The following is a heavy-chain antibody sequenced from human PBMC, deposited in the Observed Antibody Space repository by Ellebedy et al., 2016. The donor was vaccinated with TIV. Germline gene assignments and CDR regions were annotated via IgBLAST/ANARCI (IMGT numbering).Heavy chain of an antibody. CDR1: GGSISSYY. D-gene: IGHD6-19*01. J-gene: IGHJ5*02. Sequence: SETLSLTXTASGGSISSYYWSWIRQPPGKGLEWIGYIYYSGSTNYNPSLKSRVTISVDTSKNQFSLKLSSVTAADTAVYYCARGGTVAGTEWFDPWGQGTLVTVSS. CDR2: IYYSGST. V-gene: IGHV4-59*01. CDR3: ARGGTVAGTEWFDP.